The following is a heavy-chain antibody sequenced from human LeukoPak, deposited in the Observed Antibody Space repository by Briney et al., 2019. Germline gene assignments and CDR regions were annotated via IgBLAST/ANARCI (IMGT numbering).Heavy chain of an antibody. J-gene: IGHJ4*02. V-gene: IGHV1-2*02. CDR2: INPNSGGT. Sequence: ASVKVSCKASGYTFTGYYMHWVRQAPGQGLEWMGWINPNSGGTNYAQKFQGRVTMTRDTSISTFYMDLRRLRPNDTAVYYCARAPKYYHDSSGYEFDYWGQGSLVTVSS. CDR3: ARAPKYYHDSSGYEFDY. CDR1: GYTFTGYY. D-gene: IGHD3-22*01.